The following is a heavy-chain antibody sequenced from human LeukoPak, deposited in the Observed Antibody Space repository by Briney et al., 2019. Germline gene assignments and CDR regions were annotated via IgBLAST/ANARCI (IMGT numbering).Heavy chain of an antibody. D-gene: IGHD7-27*01. Sequence: GGSLRLSCAASGFTLSDYYMSWIRQAPGKGLEWISHLSTSGNTIYYADSVRGRFTISRDNAKNSLSLQIDNLRAEDTAVYYCARGDWGWTGFFDSWGQGTLVTVSS. CDR1: GFTLSDYY. V-gene: IGHV3-11*01. CDR2: LSTSGNTI. J-gene: IGHJ4*02. CDR3: ARGDWGWTGFFDS.